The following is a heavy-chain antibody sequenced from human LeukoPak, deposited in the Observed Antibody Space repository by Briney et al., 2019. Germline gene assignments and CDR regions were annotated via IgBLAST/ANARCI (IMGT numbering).Heavy chain of an antibody. Sequence: SVKVSCKASGYTFTYRYLHRVRQAPGQALEWMGWITPFNGNTNYAQQFQDRVTITRDRTRNTVYMELNSLRFEDTAMYYCARSPFSGDDDAFDIWGQGTMVTVSS. V-gene: IGHV1-45*02. CDR2: ITPFNGNT. CDR3: ARSPFSGDDDAFDI. D-gene: IGHD5-12*01. J-gene: IGHJ3*02. CDR1: GYTFTYRY.